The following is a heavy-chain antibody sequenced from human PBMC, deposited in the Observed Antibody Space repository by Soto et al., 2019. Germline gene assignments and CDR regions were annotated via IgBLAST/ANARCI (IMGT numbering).Heavy chain of an antibody. V-gene: IGHV4-34*01. J-gene: IGHJ1*01. CDR3: ARGSRRGSSWYLEFQY. Sequence: FEILSLTCAVFGVSFSGFYWRRIRQPPGKGLEWIGEINHSGSTNYNPSLKSRVTMSVDTSKNQFSLKLSSVTAADTAVYYCARGSRRGSSWYLEFQYWGQGTLVTVSS. D-gene: IGHD6-13*01. CDR2: INHSGST. CDR1: GVSFSGFY.